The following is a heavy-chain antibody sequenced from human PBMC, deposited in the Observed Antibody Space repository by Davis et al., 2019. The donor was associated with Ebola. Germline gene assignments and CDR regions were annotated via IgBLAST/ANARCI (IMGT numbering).Heavy chain of an antibody. J-gene: IGHJ6*02. V-gene: IGHV3-21*04. CDR1: GLTFSTYS. D-gene: IGHD3-16*01. CDR2: ISDRSSYI. Sequence: GGSLRLSCAVSGLTFSTYSMHWVRQAPGKGLEWVSCISDRSSYIHYADSVKGRFTISRDNAKNSLYLQMNSLRAEDTAVYYCARDHGGGRMDVWGQGTTVTVSS. CDR3: ARDHGGGRMDV.